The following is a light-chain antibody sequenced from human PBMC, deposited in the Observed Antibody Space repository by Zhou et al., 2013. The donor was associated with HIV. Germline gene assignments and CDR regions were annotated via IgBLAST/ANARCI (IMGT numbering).Light chain of an antibody. CDR3: CSYAGSSTSWV. J-gene: IGLJ3*02. V-gene: IGLV2-23*02. Sequence: QSALTQPPSVSGSPGQSVTISCTGTNSDVGSYDVVSWYQQHPGKAPRLIIYEVTKRPSGVSSRFSGSKSGNTASLTISGLQGDDEADYYCCSYAGSSTSWVFGGGTKLTVL. CDR2: EVT. CDR1: NSDVGSYDV.